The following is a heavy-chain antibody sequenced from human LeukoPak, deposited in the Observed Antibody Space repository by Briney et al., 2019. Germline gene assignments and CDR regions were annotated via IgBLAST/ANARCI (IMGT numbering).Heavy chain of an antibody. V-gene: IGHV3-48*02. J-gene: IGHJ4*02. CDR3: ARGVRYFDPYYFDY. CDR1: GFTFSSYS. D-gene: IGHD3-9*01. Sequence: GGSLRLSCAASGFTFSSYSMNWVRQAAGKWLECVSYISSSSSTIYYADSVKGRFTISRDNAKNSLYLQMNSLRDEDTAVYYCARGVRYFDPYYFDYWGQGTLVTVSS. CDR2: ISSSSSTI.